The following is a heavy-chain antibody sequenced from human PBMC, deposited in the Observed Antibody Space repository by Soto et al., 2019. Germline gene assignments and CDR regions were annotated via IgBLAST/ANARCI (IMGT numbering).Heavy chain of an antibody. D-gene: IGHD1-20*01. J-gene: IGHJ6*03. CDR2: IYYSGST. CDR3: ARHIKGAYYYYMDV. CDR1: GGSISSYY. V-gene: IGHV4-59*08. Sequence: SETLSLTCTVSGGSISSYYWSWIRQPPGKGLEWFGYIYYSGSTNYNPSLKSRVTISVDTSKNKFSLKLRSVTAADTDVYYYARHIKGAYYYYMDVWGKGTTVTVSS.